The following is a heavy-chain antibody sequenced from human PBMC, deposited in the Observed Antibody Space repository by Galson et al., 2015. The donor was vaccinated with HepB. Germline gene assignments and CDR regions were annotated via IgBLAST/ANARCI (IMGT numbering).Heavy chain of an antibody. CDR2: IDATATII. Sequence: SLRLSCAASGFSFNNYEMNWVRQAPGKGLEWVSYIDATATIIYYAESVKGRFTISRDSAKNSLYLQMNSLRAEDTAIYYCARDRYSTGWHPGPFDYWGQGSLVTVSS. CDR3: ARDRYSTGWHPGPFDY. J-gene: IGHJ4*02. CDR1: GFSFNNYE. D-gene: IGHD6-19*01. V-gene: IGHV3-48*03.